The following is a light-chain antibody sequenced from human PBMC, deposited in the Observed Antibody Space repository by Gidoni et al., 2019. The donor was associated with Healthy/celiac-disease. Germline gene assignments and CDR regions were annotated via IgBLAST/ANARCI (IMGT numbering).Light chain of an antibody. Sequence: GDRVTITCRASQSISSWLAWYQQKPGKAPKLLIYDASSLESGVPSRFSGSGSGTEFTLTISSLQPDDFATYYCQQYNIYSRTFGQGTKVEIK. V-gene: IGKV1-5*01. CDR1: QSISSW. J-gene: IGKJ1*01. CDR3: QQYNIYSRT. CDR2: DAS.